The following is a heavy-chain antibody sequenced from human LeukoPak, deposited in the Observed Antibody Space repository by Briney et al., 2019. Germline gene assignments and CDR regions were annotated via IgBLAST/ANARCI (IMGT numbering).Heavy chain of an antibody. CDR1: GVFISSGYH. Sequence: SETLSLTCAVEGVFISSGYHWGWIRQPPGKGLEWIGTVCHGVTYYDPSLKSRVSISADTSKNLFSLNLSSVTAADTAVYYCARGGARSREGYNSELDNWGQGTPVTVSS. J-gene: IGHJ4*02. V-gene: IGHV4-38-2*01. CDR2: VCHGVT. CDR3: ARGGARSREGYNSELDN. D-gene: IGHD5-24*01.